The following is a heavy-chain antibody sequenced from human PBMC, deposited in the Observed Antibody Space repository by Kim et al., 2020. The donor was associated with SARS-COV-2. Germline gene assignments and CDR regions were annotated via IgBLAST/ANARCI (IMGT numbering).Heavy chain of an antibody. D-gene: IGHD1-20*01. V-gene: IGHV3-23*01. CDR3: ANVLTYWYFDL. Sequence: TFYAGSLKGRFTVSRDNSKNTLYLQMNSLRAEDTAVYYCANVLTYWYFDLWGRGALVTVSS. J-gene: IGHJ2*01. CDR2: T.